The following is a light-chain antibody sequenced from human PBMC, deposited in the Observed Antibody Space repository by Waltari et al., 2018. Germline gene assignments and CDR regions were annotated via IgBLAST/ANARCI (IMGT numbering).Light chain of an antibody. V-gene: IGLV2-11*01. J-gene: IGLJ1*01. CDR1: SSDVGGYNY. CDR3: CSYAGSYSDV. Sequence: QSALTQPRSVSGSPGQSVTISCTGTSSDVGGYNYVSWYQQHSGKAPNLMIYDVSKRPSGVPDRFSGSKSGNTSCLTISGLQAGDEADYYCCSYAGSYSDVFGTGTKVTDL. CDR2: DVS.